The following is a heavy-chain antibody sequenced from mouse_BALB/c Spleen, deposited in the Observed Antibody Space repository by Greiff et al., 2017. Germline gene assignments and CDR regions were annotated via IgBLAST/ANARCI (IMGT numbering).Heavy chain of an antibody. D-gene: IGHD1-1*01. J-gene: IGHJ2*01. Sequence: VESGGGLVKPGGSLKLSCAASGFTFSSYAMSWVRQTPEKRLEWVASISSGGSTYYPDSVKGRFTISRDNARNILYLQMSSLRSEDTAMYYCARSYYYGSSYFDYWGQGTTLTVSS. CDR1: GFTFSSYA. V-gene: IGHV5-6-5*01. CDR2: ISSGGST. CDR3: ARSYYYGSSYFDY.